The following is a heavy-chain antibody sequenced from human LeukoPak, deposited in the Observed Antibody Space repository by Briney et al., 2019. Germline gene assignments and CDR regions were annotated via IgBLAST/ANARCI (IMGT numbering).Heavy chain of an antibody. Sequence: PSETLSLTCTVSGGSISSSSYYWGWIRQPPGKGLEWIGSIYYSGSTYYNPSLKSRVTISVDTSKNQFSLKLSSVTAADTAVYYCARRGSSGYWDVWFDPWGQGTLVTVSS. CDR2: IYYSGST. J-gene: IGHJ5*02. D-gene: IGHD3-22*01. V-gene: IGHV4-39*07. CDR3: ARRGSSGYWDVWFDP. CDR1: GGSISSSSYY.